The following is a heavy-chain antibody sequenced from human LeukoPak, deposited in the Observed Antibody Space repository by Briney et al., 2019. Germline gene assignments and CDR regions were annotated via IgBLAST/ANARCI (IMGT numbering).Heavy chain of an antibody. V-gene: IGHV3-74*01. J-gene: IGHJ4*02. CDR1: GFTFSSYC. CDR2: INSDESTT. CDR3: ARSLRSSSWYPHDY. Sequence: GGSLRLSCAASGFTFSSYCMHWVRQAPGKGLVWVSRINSDESTTTYADSVKGRFTISRDNAKNTLYLQMNSLRAEDTAVYYCARSLRSSSWYPHDYWGQGTLVTVSS. D-gene: IGHD6-13*01.